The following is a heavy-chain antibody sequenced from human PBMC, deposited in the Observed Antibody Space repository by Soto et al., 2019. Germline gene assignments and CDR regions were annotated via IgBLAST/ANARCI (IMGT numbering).Heavy chain of an antibody. CDR3: ARKDDFWSGSGCFDP. D-gene: IGHD3-3*01. CDR2: IYYNGFT. V-gene: IGHV4-39*01. CDR1: GGSISSSRYY. J-gene: IGHJ5*02. Sequence: QLQLQESGPGLVKPSETLSLTCTVSGGSISSSRYYWGWIRQPPGKGLEWIGSIYYNGFTYYNPSLRSRGTISVDTSRNQFSLKLNSVTTADTAVYFCARKDDFWSGSGCFDPWGQGTLVTVSS.